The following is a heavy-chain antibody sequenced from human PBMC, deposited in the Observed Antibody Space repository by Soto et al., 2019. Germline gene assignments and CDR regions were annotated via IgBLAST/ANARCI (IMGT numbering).Heavy chain of an antibody. Sequence: PGGSLRLSCAGSGFTFSTYALSWVRQAPGKGLEWVSAISANGQGIYYADSVRGRFTIPRDNSKNTIFLHMDSLRAEDTAVYYCAKDRNYPRDQFHYWGQGTLVTVSS. V-gene: IGHV3-23*01. D-gene: IGHD1-7*01. J-gene: IGHJ4*02. CDR1: GFTFSTYA. CDR3: AKDRNYPRDQFHY. CDR2: ISANGQGI.